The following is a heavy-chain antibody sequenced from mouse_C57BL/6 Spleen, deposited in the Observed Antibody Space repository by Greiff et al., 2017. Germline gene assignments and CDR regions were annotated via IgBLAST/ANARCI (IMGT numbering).Heavy chain of an antibody. V-gene: IGHV5-16*01. CDR3: ARGIYYGNYEDYAMDY. Sequence: EVKPMASEGCLVQPGSFMELACTASGFTFSDYYMAWVRQVPEKGLEWVAYLYYYGCSTYFLDSLKSRFIISRDNAKNILFLQISSLNTEDTATSYCARGIYYGNYEDYAMDYWGQGTSVTVSS. J-gene: IGHJ4*01. CDR1: GFTFSDYY. CDR2: LYYYGCST. D-gene: IGHD2-1*01.